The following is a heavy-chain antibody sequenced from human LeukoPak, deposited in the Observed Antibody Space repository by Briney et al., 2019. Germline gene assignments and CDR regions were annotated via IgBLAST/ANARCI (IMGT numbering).Heavy chain of an antibody. CDR1: GYSFNNYL. V-gene: IGHV5-51*01. CDR3: GRRFDRFGYYYYLDY. CDR2: ILPCDSDT. Sequence: GESPKISWKGSGYSFNNYLIGWVRQMPGKGLEWMGIILPCDSDTRYSPSFQGQVTISANKSITTASQQWSCQRGAHTAVYFCGRRFDRFGYYYYLDYWGEGTLVSVSS. J-gene: IGHJ4*02. D-gene: IGHD3-22*01.